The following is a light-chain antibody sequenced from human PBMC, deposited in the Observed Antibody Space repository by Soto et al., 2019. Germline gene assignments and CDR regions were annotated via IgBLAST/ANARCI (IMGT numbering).Light chain of an antibody. CDR2: DAV. V-gene: IGKV3-20*01. CDR1: QSVTGTN. J-gene: IGKJ2*01. CDR3: HQYGSSLGT. Sequence: IVLTQSPVTLSLSPGEGATLSCRASQSVTGTNLAWYQQRAGQPPRLLIYDAVRRATGIPDRFSGSGSGTDFTLTISRLEPEDFAVYYCHQYGSSLGTFGQGTKVEV.